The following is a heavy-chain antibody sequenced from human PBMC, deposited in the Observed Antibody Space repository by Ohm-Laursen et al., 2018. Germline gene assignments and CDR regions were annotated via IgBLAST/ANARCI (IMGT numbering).Heavy chain of an antibody. D-gene: IGHD1-26*01. Sequence: SLRLSCTASGFTFSSYWMSWVRQAPVKGLEWVANIKQDGSEKYYVDSVKGRFTISRDNAKNSLYLQMNSLRAEDTAVYYCARGGSYSPLNWFDPWGQGTLVTVSS. CDR2: IKQDGSEK. V-gene: IGHV3-7*01. CDR3: ARGGSYSPLNWFDP. CDR1: GFTFSSYW. J-gene: IGHJ5*02.